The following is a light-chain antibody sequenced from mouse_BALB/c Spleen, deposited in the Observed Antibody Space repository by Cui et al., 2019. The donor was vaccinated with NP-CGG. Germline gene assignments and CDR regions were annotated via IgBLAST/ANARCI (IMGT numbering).Light chain of an antibody. Sequence: QAVVTQESALTISPGGTVTLTCRSNTGAVTTSNYANWVQEKPDHLFTGLIGGTNNRAPGVPARFSGSLIGDKAALTITGAQTEDEAIYFCALWYSNHWVFGGGTKLTVL. CDR2: GTN. J-gene: IGLJ1*01. CDR1: TGAVTTSNY. CDR3: ALWYSNHWV. V-gene: IGLV1*01.